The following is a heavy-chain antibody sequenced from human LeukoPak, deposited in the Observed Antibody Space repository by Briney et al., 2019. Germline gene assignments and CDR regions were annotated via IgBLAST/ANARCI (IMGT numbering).Heavy chain of an antibody. CDR3: AKVYCSSTSCYGYFQH. CDR1: GFTFDDYA. J-gene: IGHJ1*01. D-gene: IGHD2-2*01. Sequence: PGGSLRLSCAASGFTFDDYAMHWVRQAPGKGLEWVSGISWNSGSIGYADSVKGRFTISRDNAKNSLYLQMNSLRAEDTVLYYCAKVYCSSTSCYGYFQHWGQGTLVTVSS. CDR2: ISWNSGSI. V-gene: IGHV3-9*01.